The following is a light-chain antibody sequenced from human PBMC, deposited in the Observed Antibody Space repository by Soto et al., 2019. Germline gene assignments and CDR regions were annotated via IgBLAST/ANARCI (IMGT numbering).Light chain of an antibody. V-gene: IGLV1-47*01. J-gene: IGLJ3*02. Sequence: QSALAQPPSASGTPGQRVTISCSGGSYNVGKNLVYWYQQRPGTAPKLIIFKNNQRPSGVPDRFSGSNSGSSASLAISGLRSEDEAHYFCAAWDDSLSAWVFGGGTKVTVL. CDR2: KNN. CDR1: SYNVGKNL. CDR3: AAWDDSLSAWV.